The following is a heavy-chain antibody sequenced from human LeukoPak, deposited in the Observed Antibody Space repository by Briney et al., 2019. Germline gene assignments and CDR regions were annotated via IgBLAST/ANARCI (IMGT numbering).Heavy chain of an antibody. CDR3: AKVAGKPSSGPSWFDP. Sequence: GGSLRLSCAASGFTFSSYAMSWVRQAPGKGLEWVSAISGSGGSIYYADSEKGRFAISRDNSKNTLYLQMNSLRAEDTAVYYCAKVAGKPSSGPSWFDPWGQGTLVTVSS. D-gene: IGHD6-19*01. J-gene: IGHJ5*02. CDR2: ISGSGGSI. V-gene: IGHV3-23*01. CDR1: GFTFSSYA.